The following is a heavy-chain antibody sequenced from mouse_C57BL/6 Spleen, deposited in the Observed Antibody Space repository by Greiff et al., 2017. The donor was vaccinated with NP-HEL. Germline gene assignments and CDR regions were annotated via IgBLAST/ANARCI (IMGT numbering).Heavy chain of an antibody. V-gene: IGHV1-31*01. D-gene: IGHD1-1*01. CDR3: ARPYYGSSPAFDV. CDR1: GYSFTGYY. CDR2: IYPYNGVS. J-gene: IGHJ1*03. Sequence: VQLQQSGPELVKPGASVKISCKASGYSFTGYYMHWVKQSHGIILDWIGYIYPYNGVSSYNQKFKGKATLTVDKSSSTAYMELRSLTSEDSAVYYCARPYYGSSPAFDVWGTGTTVTVSS.